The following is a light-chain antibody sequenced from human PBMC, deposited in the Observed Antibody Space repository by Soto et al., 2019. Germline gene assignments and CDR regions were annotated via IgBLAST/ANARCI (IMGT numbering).Light chain of an antibody. CDR1: QSVSSN. CDR2: GAF. Sequence: EIVMTQSPATLSVSPGERATLSCRASQSVSSNLAWYQQKPRQSPRLLIYGAFTRATGIPARFSGSGSGTELTLTISSLQSEDFAVYYCQQYQNWPPLTFGGGTKVEIK. J-gene: IGKJ4*01. V-gene: IGKV3-15*01. CDR3: QQYQNWPPLT.